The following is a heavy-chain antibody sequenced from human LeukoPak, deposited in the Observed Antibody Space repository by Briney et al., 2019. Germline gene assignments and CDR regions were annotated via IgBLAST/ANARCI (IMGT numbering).Heavy chain of an antibody. Sequence: PGGSLRLSRAASGFTFSSCGMHWVRQAPGKGLEWVAVIWYDGSNKYYADFVKGRFTISRDNSKNTLHLQMNSLRAEDTAVYYCARVPRRGGEDAFDIWGQGTMVTVSS. CDR3: ARVPRRGGEDAFDI. CDR2: IWYDGSNK. D-gene: IGHD7-27*01. V-gene: IGHV3-33*01. J-gene: IGHJ3*02. CDR1: GFTFSSCG.